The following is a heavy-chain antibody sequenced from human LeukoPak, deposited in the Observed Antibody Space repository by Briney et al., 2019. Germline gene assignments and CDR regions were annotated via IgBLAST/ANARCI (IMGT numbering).Heavy chain of an antibody. Sequence: SEALSLTCAVYGGSFNGYYWSWTRQPPGKGLEWIGEINHSGSTYYNPSLKSRVTILVDTSKNQFSLKLSSVTAADTAVYYCARRQKGTGAFDIWGQGTMVTVSS. J-gene: IGHJ3*02. CDR2: INHSGST. CDR3: ARRQKGTGAFDI. V-gene: IGHV4-34*01. CDR1: GGSFNGYY.